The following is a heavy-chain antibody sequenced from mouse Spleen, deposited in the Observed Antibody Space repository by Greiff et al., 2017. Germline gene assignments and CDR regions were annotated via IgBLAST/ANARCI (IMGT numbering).Heavy chain of an antibody. CDR2: IYPGDGDT. J-gene: IGHJ1*01. Sequence: QVHVKQSGPELVKPGASVKISCKASGYAFSSSWMNWVKQRPGKGLEWIGRIYPGDGDTNYNGKFKGKATLTADKSSSTAYMQLSSLTSEDSAVYFCARVGYGNYWYFDVWGAGTTVTVSS. CDR3: ARVGYGNYWYFDV. D-gene: IGHD2-1*01. CDR1: GYAFSSSW. V-gene: IGHV1-82*01.